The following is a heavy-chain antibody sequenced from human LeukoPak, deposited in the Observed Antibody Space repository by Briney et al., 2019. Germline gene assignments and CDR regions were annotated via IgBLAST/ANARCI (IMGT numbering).Heavy chain of an antibody. J-gene: IGHJ6*04. Sequence: PGGSLRLSCAASGFTFSSYWMSWVRQAPGKGLEWVANIKEDGSEKYYVDSVKGRFTISRDNAKNSLYLQTNSLRAEDTAVYYCARRALRYCSSTSCPAQYYGVDVWGKGPRSPSRQ. CDR1: GFTFSSYW. D-gene: IGHD2-2*01. CDR3: ARRALRYCSSTSCPAQYYGVDV. V-gene: IGHV3-7*03. CDR2: IKEDGSEK.